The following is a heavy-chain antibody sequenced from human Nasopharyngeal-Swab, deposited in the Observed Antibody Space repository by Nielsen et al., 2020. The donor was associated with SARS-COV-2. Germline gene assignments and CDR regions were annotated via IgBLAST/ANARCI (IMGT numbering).Heavy chain of an antibody. CDR2: INAGNGNT. CDR1: GCTFTTYA. CDR3: ARDSSSGLRYFDWLSPGYNWFDP. J-gene: IGHJ5*02. V-gene: IGHV1-3*01. Sequence: ASVQVSCKASGCTFTTYAIHWVRQAPRQRLEWMGWINAGNGNTKYSQKLQRRVTITRDTSASTAYMELSSLRSEDTAVYYCARDSSSGLRYFDWLSPGYNWFDPWGQGTLVTVSS. D-gene: IGHD3-9*01.